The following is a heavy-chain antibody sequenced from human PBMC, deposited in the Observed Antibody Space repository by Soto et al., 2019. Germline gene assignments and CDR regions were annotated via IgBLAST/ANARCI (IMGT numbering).Heavy chain of an antibody. CDR1: GGSFSGYY. Sequence: PSETLSLTCAVYGGSFSGYYWSWIRQPPGKGLEWIGYIYYSGSTYYNPSLKSRVTMSVDTSKNQFSLKLSSVTAADTAVYYCAREERFSHWLDPWGQGTLVTVSS. V-gene: IGHV4-34*09. CDR2: IYYSGST. CDR3: AREERFSHWLDP. J-gene: IGHJ5*02.